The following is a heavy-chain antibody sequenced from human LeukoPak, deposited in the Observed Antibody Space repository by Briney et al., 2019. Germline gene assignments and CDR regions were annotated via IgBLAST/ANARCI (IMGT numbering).Heavy chain of an antibody. Sequence: ASVKVSCKASGYTFNLYGITWVRQAPGQGLEWMGWISAYNGDTRYAQRLQDRVTMTTDTSTSTAYMELRSLTPDDTALYYCERDGDGYSSGWPLFWGQGTLVTVSS. D-gene: IGHD6-19*01. CDR2: ISAYNGDT. CDR1: GYTFNLYG. V-gene: IGHV1-18*01. CDR3: ERDGDGYSSGWPLF. J-gene: IGHJ4*02.